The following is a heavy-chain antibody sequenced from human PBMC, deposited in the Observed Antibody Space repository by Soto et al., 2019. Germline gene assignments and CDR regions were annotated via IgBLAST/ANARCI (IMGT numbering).Heavy chain of an antibody. Sequence: QPGGSLRLSCAASGFKFSNYAMSWVRQAPGKGLEWVSLISATGGGTYYADSVKGRFAISRDNSHNTLYLQVHSLTAEDTAVYYCAKNRLSGGKSAFYFDFLGHG. CDR3: AKNRLSGGKSAFYFDF. D-gene: IGHD3-16*01. J-gene: IGHJ5*01. CDR1: GFKFSNYA. CDR2: ISATGGGT. V-gene: IGHV3-23*01.